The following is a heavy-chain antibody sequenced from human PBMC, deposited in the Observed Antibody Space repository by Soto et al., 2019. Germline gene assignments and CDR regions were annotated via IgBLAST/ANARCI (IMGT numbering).Heavy chain of an antibody. Sequence: EMQLVESGGVVVQPGGSLRLSCAASGFTFDDYTMHWVRQVPGKGLDWVSTISWDGGTTYYADSVKGRFTISRDNSKSSLYLQMNGRRTEDSAFYYCAKGGDYWYFDLWGRGTLATVSP. V-gene: IGHV3-43*01. CDR2: ISWDGGTT. CDR3: AKGGDYWYFDL. CDR1: GFTFDDYT. D-gene: IGHD3-16*01. J-gene: IGHJ2*01.